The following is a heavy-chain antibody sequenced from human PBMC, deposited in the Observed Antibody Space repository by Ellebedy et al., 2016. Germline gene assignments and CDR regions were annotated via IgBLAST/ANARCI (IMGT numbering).Heavy chain of an antibody. CDR1: GFTFSSYA. CDR2: ISGSGGST. D-gene: IGHD4-17*01. CDR3: TTTPHDYGDYVSLDLYWYFDL. J-gene: IGHJ2*01. Sequence: GESLKISCAASGFTFSSYAMSWVRQAPGKGLEWVSAISGSGGSTYYADSVKGRFTISRDNSKNTLYLQMNSLKTEDTAVYYCTTTPHDYGDYVSLDLYWYFDLWGRGTLVTVSS. V-gene: IGHV3-23*01.